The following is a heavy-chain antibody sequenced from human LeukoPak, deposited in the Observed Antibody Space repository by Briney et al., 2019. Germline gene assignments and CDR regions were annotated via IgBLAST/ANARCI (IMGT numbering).Heavy chain of an antibody. CDR1: GYTFTSYG. J-gene: IGHJ4*02. CDR2: ISAYNGKT. CDR3: AREIAASDY. D-gene: IGHD6-13*01. V-gene: IGHV1-18*01. Sequence: ASVKVSCKASGYTFTSYGISWVRQAPGQGLEWMGWISAYNGKTNYAQKLQGRVTMTTDTSTRTAHMEPRSLRSDDTAVYYCAREIAASDYWGQGTLVTVSS.